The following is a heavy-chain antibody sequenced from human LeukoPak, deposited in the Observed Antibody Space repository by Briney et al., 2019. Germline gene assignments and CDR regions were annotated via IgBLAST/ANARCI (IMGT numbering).Heavy chain of an antibody. CDR1: GGSISSSSYY. D-gene: IGHD2-15*01. V-gene: IGHV4-39*01. J-gene: IGHJ2*01. CDR3: ARHAREYCSGGSCSDWYFDL. Sequence: PSETLSLTCTVSGGSISSSSYYWGWIRQPPGKGREWIGSIYYSGSTYYNPSLKSRVTISVDTSKNQFSLKLSSVTAADTAVYYCARHAREYCSGGSCSDWYFDLWGRGTLVTVSS. CDR2: IYYSGST.